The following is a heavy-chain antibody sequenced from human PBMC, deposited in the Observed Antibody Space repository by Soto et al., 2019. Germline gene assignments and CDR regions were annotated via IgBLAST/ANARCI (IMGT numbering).Heavy chain of an antibody. D-gene: IGHD6-13*01. J-gene: IGHJ4*02. Sequence: GGSLRLSCAASGFTFSDYYMSWIRQAPGKGLEWVSYISSSGSTIYYADYVKGRFTISRDNAKNSLYLQMNSLRAEDTAVYYCARDRQQLEFDYWGQGTLVTVSS. V-gene: IGHV3-11*01. CDR2: ISSSGSTI. CDR3: ARDRQQLEFDY. CDR1: GFTFSDYY.